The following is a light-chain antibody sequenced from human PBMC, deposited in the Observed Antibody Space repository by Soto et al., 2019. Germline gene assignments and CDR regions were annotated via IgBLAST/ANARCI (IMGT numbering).Light chain of an antibody. CDR3: QQYGSSGT. CDR2: GAS. CDR1: QSVSNNY. V-gene: IGKV3-20*01. J-gene: IGKJ1*01. Sequence: ETVWTQSQGALSLSPGERPTLSCRASQSVSNNYLAWYQQKPGQAPRLLIYGASNRATGIPDRFSGSGSGTDFTLTISRLEPEDFAVYYCQQYGSSGTFGQGTKVDIK.